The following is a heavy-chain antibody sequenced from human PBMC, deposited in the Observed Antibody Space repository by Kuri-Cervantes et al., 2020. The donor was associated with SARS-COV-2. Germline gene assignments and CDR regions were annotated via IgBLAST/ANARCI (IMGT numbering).Heavy chain of an antibody. CDR3: ARAGYSTGWFPDWYFDL. CDR2: IYSGGTT. CDR1: GFTVSTNY. V-gene: IGHV3-53*01. J-gene: IGHJ2*01. D-gene: IGHD6-19*01. Sequence: GGSLRLSCAASGFTVSTNYMSWVRQAPGKGLEWVSIIYSGGTTYYADSVKGRFTISRDNSKNTVNLQMNSLRGEDTALYYCARAGYSTGWFPDWYFDLWGRGTLVTDSS.